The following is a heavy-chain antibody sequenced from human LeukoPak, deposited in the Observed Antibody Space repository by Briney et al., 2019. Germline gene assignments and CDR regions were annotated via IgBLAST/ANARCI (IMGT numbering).Heavy chain of an antibody. CDR2: IYYSGST. CDR1: GGSISSSSYY. V-gene: IGHV4-39*07. Sequence: SETLSLTCTVSGGSISSSSYYWGWIRQPPGKGLEWIGTIYYSGSTYYNPSLKSRVTISVDTSKNQFSLKLSSVTAADTAVYYCARGAYYYDSSGYYGHDWGQGTLVTVSS. D-gene: IGHD3-22*01. J-gene: IGHJ4*02. CDR3: ARGAYYYDSSGYYGHD.